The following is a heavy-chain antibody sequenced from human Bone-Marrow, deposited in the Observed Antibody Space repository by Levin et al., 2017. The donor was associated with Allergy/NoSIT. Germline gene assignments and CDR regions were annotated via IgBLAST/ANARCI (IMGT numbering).Heavy chain of an antibody. Sequence: PGGSLRLSCAASGFTFSTFAMHWVRQAPGKGLEWVAVISYDGSNRQYAVSVKGRFTISRDISRNTLFPQMNSLRAEDTAVYYCARGEADETSGYYYATTPFDIWGQGTMVTVSS. CDR1: GFTFSTFA. J-gene: IGHJ3*02. CDR3: ARGEADETSGYYYATTPFDI. D-gene: IGHD3-22*01. V-gene: IGHV3-30-3*01. CDR2: ISYDGSNR.